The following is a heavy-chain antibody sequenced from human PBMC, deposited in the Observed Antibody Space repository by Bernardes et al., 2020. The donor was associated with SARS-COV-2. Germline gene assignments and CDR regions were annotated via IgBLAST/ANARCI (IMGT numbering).Heavy chain of an antibody. V-gene: IGHV3-48*03. CDR1: GFTFKNYE. CDR2: ISSGATTI. D-gene: IGHD2-15*01. Sequence: GSLRLSCAASGFTFKNYEMNWVRQAPGKGLEWVAYISSGATTIYYADSVKGRFTISRDNAKNSLYLQMNSLRAEDTAVYYCARDKYCSGITCYHNWFDPWGQGTLVTVSS. J-gene: IGHJ5*02. CDR3: ARDKYCSGITCYHNWFDP.